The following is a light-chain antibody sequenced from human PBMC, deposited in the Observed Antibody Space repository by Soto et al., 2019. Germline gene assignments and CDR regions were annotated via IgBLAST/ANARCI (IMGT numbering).Light chain of an antibody. CDR2: GAS. CDR1: QSITSY. J-gene: IGKJ1*01. Sequence: DIQITQSPSSLSASVGDRVTITCRASQSITSYLNWYQQRPGKAPDLLIHGASTLQSGVPSRFSGSGSGTDFTLTISSLQPEDFATYYCQQTLGTPQTFGQGTKVDIK. V-gene: IGKV1-39*01. CDR3: QQTLGTPQT.